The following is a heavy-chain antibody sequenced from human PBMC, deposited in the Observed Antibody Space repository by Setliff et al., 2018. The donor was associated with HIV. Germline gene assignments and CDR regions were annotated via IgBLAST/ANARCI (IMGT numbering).Heavy chain of an antibody. CDR1: GGSFNGYY. J-gene: IGHJ1*01. Sequence: LSLTCAVYGGSFNGYYWSWIRQPPGKGLEWIGEINHSGSTNYNPSLKSRVTMSVDKSKNQFSLRLSSVTAADTAVYYCARARRAGSGPKYFQYWGQGTLVTVSS. CDR2: INHSGST. D-gene: IGHD2-15*01. CDR3: ARARRAGSGPKYFQY. V-gene: IGHV4-34*01.